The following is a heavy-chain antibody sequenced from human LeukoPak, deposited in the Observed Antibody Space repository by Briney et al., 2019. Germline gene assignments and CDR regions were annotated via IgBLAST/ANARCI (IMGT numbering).Heavy chain of an antibody. V-gene: IGHV3-53*01. Sequence: GGSLRLSCAASGFTVSSNYMSWVRQAPGKGLEWVSVIYSGGSTYYADSVKGRFTISRDNSKNTLYLQMNSLRAEDTAVYYCARGPLFRGVNSRDYWAREPWSPSPQ. J-gene: IGHJ4*02. CDR2: IYSGGST. CDR1: GFTVSSNY. CDR3: ARGPLFRGVNSRDY. D-gene: IGHD3-10*01.